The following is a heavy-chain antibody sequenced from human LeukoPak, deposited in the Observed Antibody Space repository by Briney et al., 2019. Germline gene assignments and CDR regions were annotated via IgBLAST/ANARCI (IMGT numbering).Heavy chain of an antibody. CDR2: ISYDGSNK. D-gene: IGHD5-18*01. V-gene: IGHV3-30*18. J-gene: IGHJ4*02. Sequence: GRSLRLSCAASGFTFSSYGMHWVRQAPGKGLEWVAVISYDGSNKYYADSVKGRFTISRDNSKNTLYLQMNSLRAEDTAVYYCAKDYSHGNPFYFDYWGQGTLVTVSS. CDR3: AKDYSHGNPFYFDY. CDR1: GFTFSSYG.